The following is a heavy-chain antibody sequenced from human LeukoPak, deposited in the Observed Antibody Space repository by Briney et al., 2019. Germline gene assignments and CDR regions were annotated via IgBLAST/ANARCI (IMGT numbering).Heavy chain of an antibody. CDR1: GFTFSSYG. J-gene: IGHJ4*02. CDR2: IWYDGSNK. CDR3: AREKVTYSGFDY. Sequence: GRSLRLSCAASGFTFSSYGMHWVRQAPGKGLEWVAVIWYDGSNKYYADSVKGRFTISRDNSKNTLYLQMNSLRAEDTAVYYCAREKVTYSGFDYWGQGTLVTVSS. D-gene: IGHD4-23*01. V-gene: IGHV3-33*01.